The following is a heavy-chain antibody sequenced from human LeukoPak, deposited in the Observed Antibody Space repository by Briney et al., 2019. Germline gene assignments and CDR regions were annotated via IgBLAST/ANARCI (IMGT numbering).Heavy chain of an antibody. J-gene: IGHJ4*02. CDR2: ISGNGAKT. CDR1: GFAFNTYA. D-gene: IGHD5-18*01. CDR3: AKDLGYSYGWVDY. Sequence: GGPLRLSCATSGFAFNTYAMSWVRHAPGKGLEWVSTISGNGAKTFSAGSVKGRFSISRDNSKNTLYLQMSSLRAEDTALYYCAKDLGYSYGWVDYWGQGLLVTVSS. V-gene: IGHV3-23*01.